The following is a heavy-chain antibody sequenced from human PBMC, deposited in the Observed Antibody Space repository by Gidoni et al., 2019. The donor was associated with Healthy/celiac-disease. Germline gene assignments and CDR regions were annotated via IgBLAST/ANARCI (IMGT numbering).Heavy chain of an antibody. J-gene: IGHJ5*02. D-gene: IGHD3-10*01. Sequence: QVQLQASGPGLVNPSQTLSLTCTVSRCSISSGGYYWSWIRQHPGKGLEWIGYIYYSGSTYYNPSLKSRVTISVDTSKNQFSLKLSAVTAADTAVYDCARDPSGPRGENWFDPWGQGTLVTVSS. CDR1: RCSISSGGYY. V-gene: IGHV4-31*03. CDR3: ARDPSGPRGENWFDP. CDR2: IYYSGST.